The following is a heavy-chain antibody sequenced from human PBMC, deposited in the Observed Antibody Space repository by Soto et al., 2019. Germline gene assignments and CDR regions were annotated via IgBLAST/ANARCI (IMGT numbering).Heavy chain of an antibody. Sequence: QVQLVESGGGVVQPGRSLRLSCAASGFTFSSYARHWVRKAPGKGLEWVAVISYDGSNKYYADSVKGRFTISRDNSKNTLYLQMNSLRAEDTAVYYCARDHIVVVIHYFDYWGQGTLVTVSS. J-gene: IGHJ4*02. V-gene: IGHV3-30-3*01. CDR2: ISYDGSNK. D-gene: IGHD3-22*01. CDR3: ARDHIVVVIHYFDY. CDR1: GFTFSSYA.